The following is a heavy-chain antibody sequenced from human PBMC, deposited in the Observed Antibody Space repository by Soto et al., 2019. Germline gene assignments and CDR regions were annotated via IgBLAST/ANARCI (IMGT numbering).Heavy chain of an antibody. D-gene: IGHD3-10*01. Sequence: EVHLVESGGGLVQPGGSLKLSCAASGFTFSGSTIHWVRQASGKGLEWVGRIRSKPNSYATAYAASVKGRFTVSRDDSKNTAYLEMNSLKIDDTAVYFCYVWFGERGGQWCQGTLVTVS. CDR3: YVWFGERGGQ. V-gene: IGHV3-73*01. CDR2: IRSKPNSYAT. CDR1: GFTFSGST. J-gene: IGHJ4*02.